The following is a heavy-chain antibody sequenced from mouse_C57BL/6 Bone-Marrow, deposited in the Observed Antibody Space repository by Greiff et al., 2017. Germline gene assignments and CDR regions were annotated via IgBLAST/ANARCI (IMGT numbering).Heavy chain of an antibody. V-gene: IGHV5-9-1*02. CDR1: GFTFSSYA. CDR2: ISSGGDYI. J-gene: IGHJ3*01. D-gene: IGHD1-1*01. Sequence: DVKLVESGEGLVKPGGSLKLSCAASGFTFSSYAMSWVRQTPEKRLEWVAYISSGGDYIYYADTVKGRFTISRDNARNTLYLQMSSLKSEDTAMYYCTRAPSYYGSSYWFAYWGQGTLVTVSA. CDR3: TRAPSYYGSSYWFAY.